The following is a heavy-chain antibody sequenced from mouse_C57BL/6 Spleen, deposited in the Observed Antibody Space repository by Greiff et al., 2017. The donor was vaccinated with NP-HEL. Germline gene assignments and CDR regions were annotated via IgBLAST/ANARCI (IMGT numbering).Heavy chain of an antibody. CDR1: GFTFSSYA. Sequence: EVNLVESGGGLVKPGGSLKLSCAASGFTFSSYAMSWVRQTPEKRLEWVATISDGGSYTYYPDNVKGRFTISRDNAKNNLYLQMSHLKSEDIAMYYCARGIYLNYFDYWGQGTTLTVSS. J-gene: IGHJ2*01. CDR2: ISDGGSYT. D-gene: IGHD5-5*01. V-gene: IGHV5-4*03. CDR3: ARGIYLNYFDY.